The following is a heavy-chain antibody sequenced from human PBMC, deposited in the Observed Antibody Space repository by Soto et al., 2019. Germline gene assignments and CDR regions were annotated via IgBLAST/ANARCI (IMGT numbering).Heavy chain of an antibody. V-gene: IGHV4-31*03. Sequence: SETLSLTCTVSVGSISSGGYYWSWIRQHPGKGLEWIGYIYYSGSTYYNPSLKSRVTISVDTSKNQFSLKLSSVTAADTAVYNCAREKRFLEWFPWFDPWGQGTLVTVSS. CDR1: VGSISSGGYY. CDR2: IYYSGST. CDR3: AREKRFLEWFPWFDP. D-gene: IGHD3-3*01. J-gene: IGHJ5*02.